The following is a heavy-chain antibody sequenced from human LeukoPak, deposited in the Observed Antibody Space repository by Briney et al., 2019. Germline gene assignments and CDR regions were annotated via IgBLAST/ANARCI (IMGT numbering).Heavy chain of an antibody. CDR1: GYDFTRNG. V-gene: IGHV1-18*01. CDR3: ARAYDSSRHGAFDI. CDR2: ISVYTGNT. Sequence: ASVKVSCKAFGYDFTRNGISWVRQAPGQGLDWMGWISVYTGNTNYAQKFQGRVTLTTDTPTTTAYMELRGLRSDDTAVYFCARAYDSSRHGAFDIWGQGTMVTVSS. D-gene: IGHD3-22*01. J-gene: IGHJ3*02.